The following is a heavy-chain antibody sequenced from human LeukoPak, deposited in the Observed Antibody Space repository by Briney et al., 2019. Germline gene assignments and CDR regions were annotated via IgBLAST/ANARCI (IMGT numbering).Heavy chain of an antibody. D-gene: IGHD5-18*01. Sequence: PGGSLRLSCAASGFTFSSYSMNWVRQAPGKGLEWVSSISSSSSYIYYADSVKGRFTISRDNAKNSLYLQMNSLRAEDTAVYYCARGTKIRGYSYGYYYYYYMDVWGKGTTVTVSS. CDR2: ISSSSSYI. CDR1: GFTFSSYS. J-gene: IGHJ6*03. V-gene: IGHV3-21*01. CDR3: ARGTKIRGYSYGYYYYYYMDV.